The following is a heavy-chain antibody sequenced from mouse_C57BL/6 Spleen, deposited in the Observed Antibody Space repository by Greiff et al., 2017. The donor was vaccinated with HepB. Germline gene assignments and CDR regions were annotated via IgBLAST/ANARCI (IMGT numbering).Heavy chain of an antibody. D-gene: IGHD2-2*01. CDR2: ISSGGSYT. Sequence: VQGVESGGDLVKPGGSLKLSCAASGFTFSSYGMSWVRQTPDKRLEWVATISSGGSYTYYPDSVKGRFTISRDNAKNTLYLQMSSLKSEDTAMYYCARQGVTDWYFDVWGTGTTVTVSS. V-gene: IGHV5-6*01. CDR1: GFTFSSYG. J-gene: IGHJ1*03. CDR3: ARQGVTDWYFDV.